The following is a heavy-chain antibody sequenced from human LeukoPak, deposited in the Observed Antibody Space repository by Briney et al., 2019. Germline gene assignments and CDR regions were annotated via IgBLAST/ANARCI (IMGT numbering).Heavy chain of an antibody. Sequence: SETLSLTCTVSAGSISITNYYWGWIRQPPGKGLEWIGNIYYDGSTYYNPSLKSRVTMSVDTSKNQFSLKLSSVTAADTAVYYCARDGSGYTLDYWGQGTLVTVSS. J-gene: IGHJ4*02. CDR3: ARDGSGYTLDY. V-gene: IGHV4-39*07. CDR1: AGSISITNYY. D-gene: IGHD3-22*01. CDR2: IYYDGST.